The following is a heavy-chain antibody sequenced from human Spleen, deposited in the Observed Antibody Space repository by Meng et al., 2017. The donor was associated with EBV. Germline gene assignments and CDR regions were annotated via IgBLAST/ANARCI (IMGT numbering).Heavy chain of an antibody. D-gene: IGHD4-17*01. CDR2: ISYDGSNK. V-gene: IGHV3-30*04. CDR1: GFTFSNFA. Sequence: VERVECRGGGVQSGRSPRIACTASGFTFSNFAMYWGRQAPGQGLECVSIISYDGSNKYYADSVKGRFSISRDNSKDTLYVQMNSLRLEDTAVYYCARGYGDYAPEHWGQGTLVTVSS. CDR3: ARGYGDYAPEH. J-gene: IGHJ4*02.